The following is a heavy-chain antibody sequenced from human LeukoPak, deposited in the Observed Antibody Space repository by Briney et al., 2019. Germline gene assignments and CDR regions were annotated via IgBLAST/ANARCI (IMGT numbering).Heavy chain of an antibody. CDR1: GGSISSSSYY. J-gene: IGHJ4*02. CDR2: NYYSGST. V-gene: IGHV4-39*07. CDR3: EGQTYYLDY. Sequence: PSETLSLTCTVSGGSISSSSYYWGWIRQPPGRGLEWIGSNYYSGSTYYNPSLKSRVTISVDTSKNQFSLKLSSVTAADTGVYYCEGQTYYLDYWGQGTLVTVSS.